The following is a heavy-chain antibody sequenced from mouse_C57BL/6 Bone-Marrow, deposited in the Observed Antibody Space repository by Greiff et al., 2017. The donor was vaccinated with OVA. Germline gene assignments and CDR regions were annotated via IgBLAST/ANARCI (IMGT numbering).Heavy chain of an antibody. CDR2: IYPRSGNT. J-gene: IGHJ3*01. Sequence: QVQLQQSGAELARPGASVKLSCKASGYTFTSYGISWVKQRTGQGLEWIGEIYPRSGNTYYNEKFKGKATLTADKSSSTAYMELRSLTSEDSAVYFCARRKFWGNPFADWGQGTLVTVSA. CDR3: ARRKFWGNPFAD. V-gene: IGHV1-81*01. D-gene: IGHD2-1*01. CDR1: GYTFTSYG.